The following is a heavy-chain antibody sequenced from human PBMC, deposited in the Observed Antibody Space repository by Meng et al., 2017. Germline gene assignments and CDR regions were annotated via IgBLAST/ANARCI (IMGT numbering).Heavy chain of an antibody. CDR3: ARDEDISAAGKLFGDY. CDR2: INPKSGDT. J-gene: IGHJ4*02. D-gene: IGHD6-13*01. Sequence: QVQLVQSGAEGKKPGASVKVSCKASGSTFPDYWLHWVRRAPGQGLEWMGRINPKSGDTHYAQRFQGRVTMTGDTSISTAYMELSGLRSDDTAMYYCARDEDISAAGKLFGDYWGQGTLVTVSS. CDR1: GSTFPDYW. V-gene: IGHV1-2*06.